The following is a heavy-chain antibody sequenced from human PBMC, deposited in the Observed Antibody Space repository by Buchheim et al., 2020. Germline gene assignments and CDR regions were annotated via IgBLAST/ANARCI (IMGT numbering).Heavy chain of an antibody. V-gene: IGHV3-30*03. CDR1: GFTFSSYG. Sequence: QVQLVESGGGVVQPGRSLRLSCAASGFTFSSYGMHWVRQAPGKGLEWVAVISYDGSNKYYADSVKGRFTISRDNSKNTLYLQMNSLRAEDTAVYYYAILPIVVVVAASDYWGQGTL. D-gene: IGHD2-15*01. J-gene: IGHJ4*02. CDR2: ISYDGSNK. CDR3: AILPIVVVVAASDY.